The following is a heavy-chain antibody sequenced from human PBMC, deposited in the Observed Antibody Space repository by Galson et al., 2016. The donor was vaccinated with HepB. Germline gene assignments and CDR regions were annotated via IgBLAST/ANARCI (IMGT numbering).Heavy chain of an antibody. V-gene: IGHV2-70*04. D-gene: IGHD4-17*01. Sequence: PALVKPTQTLTLTCTFSGFSLTTSGMRVNWIRQPPGKALEWLARIDWDDDKFYSTSLKTRLTIPKDTSKNQVVLTMTNMDPVDTATYYCARSTYYGDYVYFDYWGQGTLVTVSS. J-gene: IGHJ4*02. CDR1: GFSLTTSGMR. CDR3: ARSTYYGDYVYFDY. CDR2: IDWDDDK.